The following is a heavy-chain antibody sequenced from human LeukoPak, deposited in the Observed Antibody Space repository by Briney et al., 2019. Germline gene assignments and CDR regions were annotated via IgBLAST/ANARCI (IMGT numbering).Heavy chain of an antibody. V-gene: IGHV3-23*01. D-gene: IGHD3-10*01. J-gene: IGHJ4*02. CDR2: FSGSGGST. CDR3: AKSSSGSSYNVLDY. CDR1: GFTFSSYA. Sequence: GGSLRLPCAASGFTFSSYAMSWVRQAPGKGWEWVSAFSGSGGSTYYADSVKGRFTISRDDSKNTLYLQMNSLRAEDTAVYYCAKSSSGSSYNVLDYWGQGTLVTVSS.